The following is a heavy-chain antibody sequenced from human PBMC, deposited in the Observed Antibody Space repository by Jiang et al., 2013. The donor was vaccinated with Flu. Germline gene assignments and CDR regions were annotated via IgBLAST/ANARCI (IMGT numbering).Heavy chain of an antibody. Sequence: LLKPSETLSLTCTVSGGSISSYYWSWIRQPPGKGLEWIGYIYYSGSTNYNPSLKSRVTISVDTSKNQFSLKLSSVTAADTAVYYCARGLVWVYFDYWGQGTLVTVSS. D-gene: IGHD3-16*01. J-gene: IGHJ4*02. V-gene: IGHV4-59*01. CDR1: GGSISSYY. CDR2: IYYSGST. CDR3: ARGLVWVYFDY.